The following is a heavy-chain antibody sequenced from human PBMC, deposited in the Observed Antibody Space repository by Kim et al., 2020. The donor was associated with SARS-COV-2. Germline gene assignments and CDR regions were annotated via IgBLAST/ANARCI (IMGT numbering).Heavy chain of an antibody. Sequence: GGSLRLSCVASGFDFRNSHMNWVRQAPGKGLQWLSYITAAVDTIRYADSLKGRITVSRDNAKNSLYLQMNSLTDEDTAVYYCVRDHDWAFDYWGQGILVT. CDR1: GFDFRNSH. J-gene: IGHJ4*02. CDR3: VRDHDWAFDY. CDR2: ITAAVDTI. D-gene: IGHD3-9*01. V-gene: IGHV3-48*02.